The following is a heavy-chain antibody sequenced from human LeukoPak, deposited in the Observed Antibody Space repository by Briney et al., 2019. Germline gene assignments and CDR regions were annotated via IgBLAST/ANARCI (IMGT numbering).Heavy chain of an antibody. J-gene: IGHJ4*02. Sequence: ASVKVSCKAFGYAFTSYYIHWVRQAPGQGLEWVGIINPSRGNTDYAQEFQGRVTMTRDTSTSTVYMELSSLRSDDTAVYYCAREKEGTFYFDYWGQGTLVTVSS. CDR3: AREKEGTFYFDY. D-gene: IGHD3-10*01. CDR2: INPSRGNT. V-gene: IGHV1-46*01. CDR1: GYAFTSYY.